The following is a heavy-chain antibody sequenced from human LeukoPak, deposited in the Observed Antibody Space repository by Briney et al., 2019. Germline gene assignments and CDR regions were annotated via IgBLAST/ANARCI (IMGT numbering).Heavy chain of an antibody. CDR1: GFTFSNYE. D-gene: IGHD3-3*01. CDR2: INSGGSII. Sequence: GGSLRLSCAASGFTFSNYEMNWLRQAPGKGLEWVSYINSGGSIIYYTDSVKGRFTISRDNSKNTLYLLMNSLRAEDTAVYYCARDMGYYDFWSGFDYWGQGTLVTVSS. V-gene: IGHV3-48*03. CDR3: ARDMGYYDFWSGFDY. J-gene: IGHJ4*02.